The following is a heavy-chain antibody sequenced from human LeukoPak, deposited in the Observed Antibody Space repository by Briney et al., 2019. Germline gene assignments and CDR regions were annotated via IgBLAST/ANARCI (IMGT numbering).Heavy chain of an antibody. D-gene: IGHD6-13*01. J-gene: IGHJ3*02. V-gene: IGHV4-59*01. CDR1: GGSISSYY. CDR3: ATTEYSSSWYWGDAFDI. Sequence: PSETLSLTCTVSGGSISSYYWSWIRQPPGKGLEWIGYIYYSGSTNYNPSLKSRVTISVDTSKNQFSLKLSSVTAADTAVYYCATTEYSSSWYWGDAFDIWGQGTMVTVSS. CDR2: IYYSGST.